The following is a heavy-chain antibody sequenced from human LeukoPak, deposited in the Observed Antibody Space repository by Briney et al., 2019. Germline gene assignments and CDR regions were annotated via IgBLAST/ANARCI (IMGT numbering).Heavy chain of an antibody. Sequence: SQTLSLTCTVSGGSISSGGYYWSWIRQHPGKSLEWIGYIYYSGSTYYNPSLKSRVTISVDTSKNQFSLKLSSVTAADTAVYYCARLNYDSSGYYSPGLDYWGQGTLVTVSS. CDR2: IYYSGST. D-gene: IGHD3-22*01. V-gene: IGHV4-31*03. CDR3: ARLNYDSSGYYSPGLDY. J-gene: IGHJ4*02. CDR1: GGSISSGGYY.